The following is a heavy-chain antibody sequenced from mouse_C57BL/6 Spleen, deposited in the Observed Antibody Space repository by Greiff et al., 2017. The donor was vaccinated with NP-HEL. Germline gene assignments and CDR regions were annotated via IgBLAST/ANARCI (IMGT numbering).Heavy chain of an antibody. CDR2: ISGGGGNT. Sequence: EVHLVESGGGLVKPGGSLKLSCAASGFTFSSYTMSWVRQTPEKRLEWVATISGGGGNTYYPDSVKGRFTISRDNAKNTLYLQMSSLRSEDTALYYCARHGNWDEDYFDYWGQGTTLTVSS. J-gene: IGHJ2*01. V-gene: IGHV5-9*01. CDR1: GFTFSSYT. CDR3: ARHGNWDEDYFDY. D-gene: IGHD4-1*01.